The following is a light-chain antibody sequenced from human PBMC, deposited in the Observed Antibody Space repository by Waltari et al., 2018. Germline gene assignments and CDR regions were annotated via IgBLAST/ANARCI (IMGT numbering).Light chain of an antibody. Sequence: QSALTQPASVSGSPGQSITISCTGTSSDLGNSNSVSWYQQHPGKAPKLLIFEVTNRPSGISNRFSGSNSDNTAFLTISGLQAEDEADYYCSSYSSSTSLCVFGTGTKVTVL. J-gene: IGLJ1*01. CDR2: EVT. CDR1: SSDLGNSNS. CDR3: SSYSSSTSLCV. V-gene: IGLV2-14*01.